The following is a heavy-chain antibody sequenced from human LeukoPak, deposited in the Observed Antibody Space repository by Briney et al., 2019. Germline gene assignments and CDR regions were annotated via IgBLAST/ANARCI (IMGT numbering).Heavy chain of an antibody. CDR3: AISQIVVVTEGAFDI. J-gene: IGHJ3*02. Sequence: GASVKVPCKASGYTFTSYGISWVRQAPGQGLEWMGWISAYNGNTNYAQKLQGRVTMTTDTSTSTAYMELRSLRSDDTAVYYCAISQIVVVTEGAFDIWGQGTMVTVSS. D-gene: IGHD2-21*02. V-gene: IGHV1-18*01. CDR1: GYTFTSYG. CDR2: ISAYNGNT.